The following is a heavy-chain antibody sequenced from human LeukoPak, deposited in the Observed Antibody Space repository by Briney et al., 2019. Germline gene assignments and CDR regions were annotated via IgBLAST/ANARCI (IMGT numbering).Heavy chain of an antibody. CDR1: GFTFSSYA. Sequence: PGGSLRLSCAASGFTFSSYAMSWVRQAPGKGLEWVSAISGSGGRTYYADSVKGRSTISRNNSKNTRYLQMNTLRAEDTAVYYCAKFYYYDSSGCLDYWGQGALVTVSS. D-gene: IGHD3-22*01. CDR2: ISGSGGRT. J-gene: IGHJ4*02. CDR3: AKFYYYDSSGCLDY. V-gene: IGHV3-23*01.